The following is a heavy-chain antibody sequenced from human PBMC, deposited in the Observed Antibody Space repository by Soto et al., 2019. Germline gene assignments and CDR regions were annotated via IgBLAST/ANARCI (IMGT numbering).Heavy chain of an antibody. CDR2: VYYSGST. Sequence: QVQLQESGPGLVKSSQTLSLTCTVSGGSMSTSSYYWSWIRQHPGKGLEWIGYVYYSGSTFYNPSLQSRIIISVATSKRQFSLKMTSVIAADTAVYYCARHVSAVGRRGYFDHWGQGTLVTVSP. CDR3: ARHVSAVGRRGYFDH. CDR1: GGSMSTSSYY. J-gene: IGHJ4*02. V-gene: IGHV4-31*03. D-gene: IGHD6-19*01.